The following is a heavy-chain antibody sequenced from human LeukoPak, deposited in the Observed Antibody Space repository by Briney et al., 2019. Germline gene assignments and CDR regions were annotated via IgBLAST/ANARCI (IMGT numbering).Heavy chain of an antibody. CDR2: ISRSSSYI. D-gene: IGHD3-3*01. CDR3: AKDRDFGVGNWFDP. CDR1: GFTFSDYS. V-gene: IGHV3-21*01. J-gene: IGHJ5*02. Sequence: GGSLRLSCAASGFTFSDYSMNWVRQAPGKGLEWVSSISRSSSYIYYADSMKGRFTISRDDAKNSLSLQMNSLRAEDTAVYYCAKDRDFGVGNWFDPWGQGVLVTVSA.